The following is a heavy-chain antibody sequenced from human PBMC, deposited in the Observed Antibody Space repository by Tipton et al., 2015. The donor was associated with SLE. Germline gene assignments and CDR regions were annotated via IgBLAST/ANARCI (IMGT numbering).Heavy chain of an antibody. CDR3: ARSNWGFYWYFDL. Sequence: TLSLTCTVSGVSISSSSYYWGWIRQPPGKGLEWIGSIYYSGSTYYNPSLKSRVTISVDRSKNQFSLKLSSVTAADTAVYYCARSNWGFYWYFDLWGRGTLVTVSS. V-gene: IGHV4-39*07. CDR1: GVSISSSSYY. J-gene: IGHJ2*01. D-gene: IGHD7-27*01. CDR2: IYYSGST.